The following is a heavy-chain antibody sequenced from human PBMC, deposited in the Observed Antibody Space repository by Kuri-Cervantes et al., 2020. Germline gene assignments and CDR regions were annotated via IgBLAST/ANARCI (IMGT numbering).Heavy chain of an antibody. D-gene: IGHD6-19*01. CDR1: GFTFSNYG. V-gene: IGHV3-7*01. CDR2: IKQDGSEK. J-gene: IGHJ4*02. CDR3: ARDGIAVADPYYFDY. Sequence: GGSLRLSCAASGFTFSNYGIHWVRQAPGKGLEWVANIKQDGSEKYYVDSVKGRFTISRDNAKNSLYLQMNSLRAEDTAVYYCARDGIAVADPYYFDYWGQGTLVTVSS.